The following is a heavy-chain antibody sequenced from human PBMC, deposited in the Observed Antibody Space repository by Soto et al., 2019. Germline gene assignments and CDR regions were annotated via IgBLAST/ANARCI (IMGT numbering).Heavy chain of an antibody. V-gene: IGHV3-48*03. Sequence: GGSLRLSCAASGFTFSSYEMNWVRQAPGKGLEWVSYISSSGSTIYYADPVKGRFTISRDNAKNSLYLQMNSLRAEDTAVYYCARDRGYYDSSGYYEPSWYFDYWGQGTLVTVSS. CDR1: GFTFSSYE. J-gene: IGHJ4*02. CDR3: ARDRGYYDSSGYYEPSWYFDY. D-gene: IGHD3-22*01. CDR2: ISSSGSTI.